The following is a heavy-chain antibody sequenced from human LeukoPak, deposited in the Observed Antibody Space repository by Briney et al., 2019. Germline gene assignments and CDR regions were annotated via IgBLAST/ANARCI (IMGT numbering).Heavy chain of an antibody. D-gene: IGHD5-24*01. V-gene: IGHV3-7*04. J-gene: IGHJ4*02. CDR3: ATDRDGYRKNWYRFHY. Sequence: GGSLRLSCAASEVIFRNYWMIGVRQAPGKGLEGVANIKHDGTETHYVDFVKGRFTIYRDNAKKSLYLQMNSLSAEDSAVYYCATDRDGYRKNWYRFHYWGQGTRVAVSS. CDR1: EVIFRNYW. CDR2: IKHDGTET.